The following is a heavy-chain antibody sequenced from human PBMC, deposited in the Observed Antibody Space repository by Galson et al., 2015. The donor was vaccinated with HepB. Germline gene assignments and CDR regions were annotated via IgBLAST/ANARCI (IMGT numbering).Heavy chain of an antibody. J-gene: IGHJ6*02. D-gene: IGHD6-6*01. V-gene: IGHV3-23*01. CDR3: AKFAYSSSASYYYYGMDV. Sequence: SLRLSCAASGFTFSSYAMSWVRQAPGKGLEWVSAISGSGGSTYYADSVKGRSTISRDNSKNTLYLQMNSLRAEDTAVYYCAKFAYSSSASYYYYGMDVWGQGTTVTVSS. CDR1: GFTFSSYA. CDR2: ISGSGGST.